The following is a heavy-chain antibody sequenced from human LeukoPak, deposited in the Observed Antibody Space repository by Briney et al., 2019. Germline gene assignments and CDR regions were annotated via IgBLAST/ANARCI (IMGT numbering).Heavy chain of an antibody. CDR1: GLTFSSYA. CDR3: ARDLNWHFDL. V-gene: IGHV3-23*01. J-gene: IGHJ2*01. CDR2: FSGTSST. Sequence: GGSLRLSCAASGLTFSSYAMSWVRQAPGKGLEWVSTFSGTSSTSYADAVKGRFTISRDNAKNSLYVQMNSLKDEDTAVYYCARDLNWHFDLWGRGTQVTVSS.